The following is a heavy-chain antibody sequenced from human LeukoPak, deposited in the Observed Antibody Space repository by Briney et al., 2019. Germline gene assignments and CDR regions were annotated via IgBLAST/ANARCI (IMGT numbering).Heavy chain of an antibody. J-gene: IGHJ4*02. CDR1: GYTFTSYY. CDR2: INPSGGST. CDR3: ARSITMVRGVIPPLFGY. Sequence: ALVKVSCKASGYTFTSYYMHWVRQAPGQGLEWMGIINPSGGSTSYAQKFQGRVTMTRDTSTSTVYMELSSLRSEDTAVYYCARSITMVRGVIPPLFGYWGQGTLVTVSS. D-gene: IGHD3-10*01. V-gene: IGHV1-46*03.